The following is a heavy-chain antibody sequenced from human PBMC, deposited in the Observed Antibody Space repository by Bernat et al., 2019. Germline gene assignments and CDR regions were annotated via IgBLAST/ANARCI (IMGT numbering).Heavy chain of an antibody. CDR2: IIPILGIA. V-gene: IGHV1-69*08. Sequence: QVRLVQSGAEVKKPGSSVKVSCKASGGTFSSYTISWVRQAPGQGLEWMGRIIPILGIANYAQKFQGRVTITADKSTSTAYMELSSLRSEDTAVYYCAREPVAGQYYYSYMDVWGKGTTVTVS. CDR3: AREPVAGQYYYSYMDV. J-gene: IGHJ6*03. D-gene: IGHD6-19*01. CDR1: GGTFSSYT.